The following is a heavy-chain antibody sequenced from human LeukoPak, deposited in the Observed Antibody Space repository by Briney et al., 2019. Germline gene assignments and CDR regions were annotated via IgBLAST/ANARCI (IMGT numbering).Heavy chain of an antibody. V-gene: IGHV3-30*18. Sequence: GGSLRLSCAASGFTFSSYGMHWVRQAPGKGLEWVAVISYDGSNKYYADSVKGRFTISRDNSKNTLYLQMNSLRAEDTAVYYCAKDFSDIVVVPAAQGVDYWGQGTLVTVSS. CDR1: GFTFSSYG. D-gene: IGHD2-2*01. CDR3: AKDFSDIVVVPAAQGVDY. J-gene: IGHJ4*02. CDR2: ISYDGSNK.